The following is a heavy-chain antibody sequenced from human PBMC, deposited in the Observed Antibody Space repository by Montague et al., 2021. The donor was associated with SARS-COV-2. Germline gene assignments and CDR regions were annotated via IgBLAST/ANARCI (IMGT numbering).Heavy chain of an antibody. CDR3: ARTAGTDYTGYYYYAMDV. D-gene: IGHD3-10*01. CDR1: GFSLSTSGMC. V-gene: IGHV2-70*11. Sequence: PALVKPTQTLTLTCTFSGFSLSTSGMCVSWIRQPPGKALEWLARIDWDDDKYYSTSLKTRLTISKYTSKNQVVLTMTNMDPVDTATYYCARTAGTDYTGYYYYAMDVWGQGTTVTVSS. CDR2: IDWDDDK. J-gene: IGHJ6*02.